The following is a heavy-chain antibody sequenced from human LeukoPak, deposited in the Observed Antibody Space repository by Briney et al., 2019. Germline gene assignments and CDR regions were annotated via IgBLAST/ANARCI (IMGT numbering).Heavy chain of an antibody. CDR2: ISGSGGST. D-gene: IGHD3-16*02. V-gene: IGHV3-23*01. CDR3: ARGTGSYRYNFRY. CDR1: GFTFSSYA. Sequence: GGSLRLSCAASGFTFSSYAMSSVHQPPGKGLEWVSAISGSGGSTYYADSVKGRFTISRDNSKNTLYLQMNSLRAEDTAVYYCARGTGSYRYNFRYWGQGTLVTVSS. J-gene: IGHJ4*02.